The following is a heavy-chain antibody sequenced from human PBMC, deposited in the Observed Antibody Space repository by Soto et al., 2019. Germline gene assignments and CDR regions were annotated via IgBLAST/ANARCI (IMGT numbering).Heavy chain of an antibody. J-gene: IGHJ4*02. CDR1: GGSFSGYY. Sequence: SETLSLTCAVYGGSFSGYYWSWIRQPPGKGLEWIGEINHSGSTNYNPSLKSRVTISVDTSKNQFSLKLSSVTAADTAVYYCARGRGYCSGGSCYSGYWYYWGQGTLVTVSS. CDR2: INHSGST. D-gene: IGHD2-15*01. CDR3: ARGRGYCSGGSCYSGYWYY. V-gene: IGHV4-34*01.